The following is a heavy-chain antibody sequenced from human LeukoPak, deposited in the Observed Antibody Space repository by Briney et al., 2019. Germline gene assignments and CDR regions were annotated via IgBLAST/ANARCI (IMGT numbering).Heavy chain of an antibody. CDR1: GFNVSRNY. CDR3: ARAGYCPNSCYWFDP. CDR2: IYIGGST. D-gene: IGHD2-8*01. Sequence: GGSLRLSCAASGFNVSRNYMTWVRQAPGKGLEWVSVIYIGGSTYYADSVKGRFTISRDDSKNTLYLQMNSLRAEDTAVYYCARAGYCPNSCYWFDPWGQGTLVTVSS. V-gene: IGHV3-66*02. J-gene: IGHJ5*02.